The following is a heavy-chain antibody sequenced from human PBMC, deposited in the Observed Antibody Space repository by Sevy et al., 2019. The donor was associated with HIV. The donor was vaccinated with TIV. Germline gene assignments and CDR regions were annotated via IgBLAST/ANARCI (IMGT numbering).Heavy chain of an antibody. CDR2: ISGTGDYT. J-gene: IGHJ3*02. Sequence: GGSLRLSCAASGFTFSSFAMGWVRQAPGKGLDWISVISGTGDYTYYADSVKGRFTISRDNSKNTLYLQMNSLRAEDTAIYYCAKPGKFSGSYLDAFDIWGQGTMVTVSS. CDR1: GFTFSSFA. D-gene: IGHD1-26*01. V-gene: IGHV3-23*01. CDR3: AKPGKFSGSYLDAFDI.